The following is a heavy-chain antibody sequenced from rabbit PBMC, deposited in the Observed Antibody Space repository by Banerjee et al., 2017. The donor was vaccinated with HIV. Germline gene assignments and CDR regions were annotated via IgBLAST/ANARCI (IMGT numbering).Heavy chain of an antibody. CDR1: GFSFSSSYW. CDR3: ARWGYYGNAGYLNL. J-gene: IGHJ4*01. V-gene: IGHV1S45*01. Sequence: QEQLEESGGDLVKPEGSLTLTCTASGFSFSSSYWICWVRQAPGKGLEWIACIYAGSSGYTYYASWAEGRFTISKTSSTTVTLQMTSLTAADTATYFCARWGYYGNAGYLNLWGPGTLVTVS. D-gene: IGHD1-1*01. CDR2: IYAGSSGYT.